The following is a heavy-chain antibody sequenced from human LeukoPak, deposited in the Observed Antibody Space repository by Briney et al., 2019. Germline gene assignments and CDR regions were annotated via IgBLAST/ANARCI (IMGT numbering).Heavy chain of an antibody. CDR1: GYTFTSYD. Sequence: GASVKVSCKACGYTFTSYDINWVRQATGQGLEWMGWMNPNSGNTGYAQKFQGRVTITRNTSISTAYMELSSLRSEDTAVYYCARLYSSGWYHHYYYYYMDVWGKGTTVTVSS. D-gene: IGHD6-19*01. V-gene: IGHV1-8*03. CDR2: MNPNSGNT. CDR3: ARLYSSGWYHHYYYYYMDV. J-gene: IGHJ6*03.